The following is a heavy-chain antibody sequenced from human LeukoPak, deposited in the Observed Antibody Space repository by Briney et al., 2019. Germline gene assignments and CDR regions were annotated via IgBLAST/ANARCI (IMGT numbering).Heavy chain of an antibody. J-gene: IGHJ6*02. CDR3: ARVDSSGYYYSYYGMDV. V-gene: IGHV4-59*01. CDR1: GGSISSYH. D-gene: IGHD3-22*01. CDR2: IYYSGST. Sequence: PSETLSLTCTVSGGSISSYHWSWIRQPPGKGLEWIGYIYYSGSTNYNPTLKSRVTISVDTSNNQFSLKLSSVTAADTAVYYCARVDSSGYYYSYYGMDVWGQGTTVTVSS.